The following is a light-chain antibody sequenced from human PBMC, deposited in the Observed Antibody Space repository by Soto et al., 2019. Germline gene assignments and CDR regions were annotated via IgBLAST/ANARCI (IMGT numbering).Light chain of an antibody. CDR1: KSLLYSPYTQHL. J-gene: IGKJ1*01. CDR2: WAS. CDR3: QNYLNFPRT. V-gene: IGKV4-1*01. Sequence: DIVMTQFPDSPAVSLGERATTNCKSSKSLLYSPYTQHLLASYQQKPGQPPKLIIYWASNRETGVPDRFSGSGSGTEFTLTINSLEAEDVAVYYCQNYLNFPRTFGQGTKVEIK.